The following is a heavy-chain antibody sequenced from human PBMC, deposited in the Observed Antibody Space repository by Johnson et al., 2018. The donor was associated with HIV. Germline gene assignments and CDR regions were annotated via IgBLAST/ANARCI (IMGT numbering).Heavy chain of an antibody. D-gene: IGHD6-13*01. CDR1: GFTFSSYA. CDR2: ISYDGSNK. CDR3: ARRKIAAAGRDAFHM. V-gene: IGHV3-30*04. Sequence: QVQLVESGGGVVQPGRSLRLSCAASGFTFSSYAMHWVRQAPGKGLEWVAVISYDGSNKYYADSVKGRFTISRDNSKNTRSLQMNSMRAEDTAVYYCARRKIAAAGRDAFHMWGQGTMVTVSS. J-gene: IGHJ3*02.